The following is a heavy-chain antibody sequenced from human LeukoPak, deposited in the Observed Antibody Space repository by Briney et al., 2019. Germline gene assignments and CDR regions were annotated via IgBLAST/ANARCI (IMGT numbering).Heavy chain of an antibody. CDR1: GGSFSGYY. V-gene: IGHV4-34*01. CDR2: INHSGST. J-gene: IGHJ4*02. CDR3: ARGRVRWELPGRWYFDY. Sequence: SETLSLTCAVYGGSFSGYYWSWIRQPPGKGLEWIGEINHSGSTNYNPSLKSRVTISVHTTKNQFSLKLSSVTAADTAVYYCARGRVRWELPGRWYFDYWGQGTLVTVSS. D-gene: IGHD1-26*01.